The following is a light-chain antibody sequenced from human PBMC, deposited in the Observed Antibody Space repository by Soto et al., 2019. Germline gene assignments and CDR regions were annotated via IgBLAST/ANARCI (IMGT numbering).Light chain of an antibody. CDR3: QQSYSTPLT. CDR2: AAS. V-gene: IGKV1-39*01. Sequence: DLQMTQSPSSLSASVGDRVTITCRASQTINSYLNWYQQKPGKPPNLLIYAASNLQSGVPSRFSGSGSGTDFTLTISSLQPGDFATYYCQQSYSTPLTFGGGTHVQI. CDR1: QTINSY. J-gene: IGKJ4*01.